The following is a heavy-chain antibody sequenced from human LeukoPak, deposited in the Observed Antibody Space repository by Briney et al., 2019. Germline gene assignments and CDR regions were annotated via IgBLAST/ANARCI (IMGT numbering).Heavy chain of an antibody. CDR2: ISHTGST. V-gene: IGHV4-39*07. Sequence: SETLSLTCTVSGGSIISSTFYWGWIRQSPGKGLEWIGSISHTGSTYYNPSLESRVTISVDTSKNQFSLKLSSVTAADTAVYYCARPHPPEGIAAADAFDIWGQGTMVTVSS. CDR3: ARPHPPEGIAAADAFDI. J-gene: IGHJ3*02. CDR1: GGSIISSTFY. D-gene: IGHD6-13*01.